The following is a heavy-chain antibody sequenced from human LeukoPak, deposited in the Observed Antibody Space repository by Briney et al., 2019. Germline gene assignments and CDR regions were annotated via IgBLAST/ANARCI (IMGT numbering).Heavy chain of an antibody. V-gene: IGHV4-39*07. J-gene: IGHJ6*03. CDR3: ARDSMITFGGTHYMDV. CDR2: IYYSGST. D-gene: IGHD3-16*01. Sequence: SETLSLTCTVSGGSISSSSYYWGWIRQPPGKGLEWIGSIYYSGSTYYNPSLKSRVTVSVDMSKNQFSLKLSSVTAADTAVYYCARDSMITFGGTHYMDVWGKGTTVTVSS. CDR1: GGSISSSSYY.